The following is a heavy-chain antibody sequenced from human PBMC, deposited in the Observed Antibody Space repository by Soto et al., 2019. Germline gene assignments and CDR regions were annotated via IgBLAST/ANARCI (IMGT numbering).Heavy chain of an antibody. CDR1: GGTFSSYA. V-gene: IGHV1-69*12. D-gene: IGHD2-15*01. J-gene: IGHJ6*02. CDR2: IIPIFGTA. Sequence: QVQLVQSGAEVKKPGSSVKVSCKASGGTFSSYAISWVRQAPGQGLEWMGGIIPIFGTANYAQKFQGRVTITADESTSTAYMELSSLRSEDTAVYYCAGLGYCSGGSCYEDYYGMDVWGQGTTVTVSS. CDR3: AGLGYCSGGSCYEDYYGMDV.